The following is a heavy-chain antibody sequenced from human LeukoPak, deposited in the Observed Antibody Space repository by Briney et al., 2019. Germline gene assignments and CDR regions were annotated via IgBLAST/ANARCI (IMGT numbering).Heavy chain of an antibody. CDR1: GFTFSYFS. J-gene: IGHJ4*02. CDR2: ISWNSGSI. Sequence: GGSLRLSCAASGFTFSYFSMNWVRQAPGKGLEWVSGISWNSGSIGYADSVKGRFTISRDNAKDSLYLQLNSLRAEDTAVYYCAKRNDYGDFDFDYWGQGTLVTVSS. V-gene: IGHV3-9*01. CDR3: AKRNDYGDFDFDY. D-gene: IGHD4-17*01.